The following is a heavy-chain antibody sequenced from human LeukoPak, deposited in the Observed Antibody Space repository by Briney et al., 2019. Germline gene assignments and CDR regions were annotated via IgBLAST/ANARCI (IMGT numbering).Heavy chain of an antibody. CDR2: IYSGGST. Sequence: GGSLRLSCEASGFTVSSNYMSWVRQAPGKGLEWVSVIYSGGSTYYADSVKGRFTISRDNSKNTLYLQMNSLRAEDTAVYYCARDLGSYNDYWGQGTLVTVSS. J-gene: IGHJ4*02. CDR3: ARDLGSYNDY. V-gene: IGHV3-53*01. D-gene: IGHD1-26*01. CDR1: GFTVSSNY.